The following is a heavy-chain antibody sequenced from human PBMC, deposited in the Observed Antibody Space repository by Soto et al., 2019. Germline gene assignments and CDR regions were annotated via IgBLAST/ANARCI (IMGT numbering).Heavy chain of an antibody. CDR3: ARDQQHSSSWLSDFDY. CDR2: ISSSSSYI. J-gene: IGHJ4*02. CDR1: GFTFSSYS. V-gene: IGHV3-21*01. Sequence: TGGSLRLSCAASGFTFSSYSMNWVRQAPGKGLEWVSSISSSSSYIYYADTVKGRFTISRDNAKNSLYLQMNSLRAEDTAVYYCARDQQHSSSWLSDFDYWGQGTLVTVSS. D-gene: IGHD6-13*01.